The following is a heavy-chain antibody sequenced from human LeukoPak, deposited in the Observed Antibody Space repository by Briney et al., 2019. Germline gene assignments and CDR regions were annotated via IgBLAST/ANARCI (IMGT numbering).Heavy chain of an antibody. D-gene: IGHD1-26*01. J-gene: IGHJ5*02. V-gene: IGHV4-34*01. CDR1: GESFSAYY. CDR3: ARGVVGATFTLDP. Sequence: SETLSLTCAVYGESFSAYYWSWIRQPPGKGLEWIGEIYHSGSTNYNPSLKSRVTISVDKSKNQFSLKLSSVTAADTAVYYCARGVVGATFTLDPWGQGTLVTVSS. CDR2: IYHSGST.